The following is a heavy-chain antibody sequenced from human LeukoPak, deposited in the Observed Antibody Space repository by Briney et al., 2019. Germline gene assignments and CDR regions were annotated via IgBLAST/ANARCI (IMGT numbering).Heavy chain of an antibody. CDR1: GGSISSSSYY. CDR2: NYYSGST. D-gene: IGHD2-2*01. Sequence: SETLSLTCNVPGGSISSSSYYWGWIRQPPGKGLEWIGSNYYSGSTYFNPSLKSRVTISVDTSKNQFSLKLSSVTAADRAVYYCAREGDIVVIPAAQGAFDIWGQGTMVTVSS. J-gene: IGHJ3*02. CDR3: AREGDIVVIPAAQGAFDI. V-gene: IGHV4-39*07.